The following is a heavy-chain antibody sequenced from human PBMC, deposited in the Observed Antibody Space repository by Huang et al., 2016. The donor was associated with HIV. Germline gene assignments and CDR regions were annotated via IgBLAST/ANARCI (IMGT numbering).Heavy chain of an antibody. V-gene: IGHV5-51*03. D-gene: IGHD2-21*02. J-gene: IGHJ4*02. CDR1: GYSFTNYW. CDR2: IYPADSDT. CDR3: ARSEVLVTAVPFDH. Sequence: EVQLVQSEAEVKKPGESLKISCRGSGYSFTNYWIGWVRQRPGEGLEWMGVIYPADSDTIYSPSFQGQVTFSADQSTRTAYLQWSSLQASDTAIYYCARSEVLVTAVPFDHWGQGTLVTVSS.